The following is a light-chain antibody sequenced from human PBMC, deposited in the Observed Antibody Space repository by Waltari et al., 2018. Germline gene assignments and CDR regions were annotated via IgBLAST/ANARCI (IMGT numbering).Light chain of an antibody. CDR2: QDN. CDR1: KLAGKY. V-gene: IGLV3-1*01. Sequence: SFELTQTPSVSVSPGQTASITCSGDKLAGKYVSWYQHKSGQSPVLLIYQDNMRPSGIPERFSGFNSGNTVTLTISGTQALDEADYYCAAWDNTTCVLFGGGTKVTVL. CDR3: AAWDNTTCVL. J-gene: IGLJ2*01.